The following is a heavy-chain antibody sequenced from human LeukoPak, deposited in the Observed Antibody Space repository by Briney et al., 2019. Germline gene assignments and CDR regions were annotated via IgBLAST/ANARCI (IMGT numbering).Heavy chain of an antibody. D-gene: IGHD3-22*01. J-gene: IGHJ4*02. CDR3: AAHAYYYDSSGYYPPQFDY. CDR2: IIPIFGTA. CDR1: GYSFNTYA. Sequence: SVKVSCKASGYSFNTYAMNWVRQAPGQGLEWMGGIIPIFGTANYAQKFQGRVTITADESTSTAYMELSSLRSEDTAVYYCAAHAYYYDSSGYYPPQFDYWGQGTLVTVSS. V-gene: IGHV1-69*13.